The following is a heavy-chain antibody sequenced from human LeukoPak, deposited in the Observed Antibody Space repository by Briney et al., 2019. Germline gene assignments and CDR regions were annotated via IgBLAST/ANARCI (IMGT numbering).Heavy chain of an antibody. D-gene: IGHD6-19*01. CDR2: TYYRSKWYN. J-gene: IGHJ4*02. Sequence: SQTLSLTCAISGDSVSSNSAAWNWIRQSPSRGLEWLGRTYYRSKWYNDYAISVKSRVTINPDASKNHISLQLNSVTPEDTAVYYCAREGGLAIDYWGQGTLVTVSS. CDR3: AREGGLAIDY. V-gene: IGHV6-1*01. CDR1: GDSVSSNSAA.